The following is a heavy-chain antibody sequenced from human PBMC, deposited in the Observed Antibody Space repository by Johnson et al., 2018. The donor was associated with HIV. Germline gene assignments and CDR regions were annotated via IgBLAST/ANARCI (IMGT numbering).Heavy chain of an antibody. CDR2: IGTVGDT. Sequence: VQLVESGGGLVHPGGSLRLSCAASGFTFSSYDMHWVRQATGKGLEWVSAIGTVGDTYYVGSVKGRFTISRDNAKNSLYLQVNSLRAGDTAVYYCARACSAAHCYSAQAFDIWGQGTMVTVSS. V-gene: IGHV3-13*01. D-gene: IGHD2-15*01. J-gene: IGHJ3*02. CDR3: ARACSAAHCYSAQAFDI. CDR1: GFTFSSYD.